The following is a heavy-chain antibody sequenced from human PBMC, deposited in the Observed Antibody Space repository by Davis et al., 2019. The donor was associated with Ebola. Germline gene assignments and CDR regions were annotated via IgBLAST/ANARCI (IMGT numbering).Heavy chain of an antibody. CDR3: AAEYSSGWYTY. CDR2: IVVGSGNT. V-gene: IGHV1-58*01. CDR1: GFTFTSSA. J-gene: IGHJ4*02. Sequence: AASVPVSCKASGFTFTSSAVQWVRQTRGQRLEWIGWIVVGSGNTNYAQKFQDRVTFTRDMSTSTAYMELSSLRFEDTAVYYCAAEYSSGWYTYWGQGTLVTVSS. D-gene: IGHD6-19*01.